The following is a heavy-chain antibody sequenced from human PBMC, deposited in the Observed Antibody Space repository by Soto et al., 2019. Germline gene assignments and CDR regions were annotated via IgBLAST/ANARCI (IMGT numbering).Heavy chain of an antibody. CDR2: IVPSYRTA. D-gene: IGHD6-13*01. V-gene: IGHV1-69*13. J-gene: IGHJ4*02. CDR1: GGTFSSYR. Sequence: SVKVSCKASGGTFSSYRINWVRQAPGQGLEWVGGIVPSYRTADYAQKFQGRVTITADESARTSYRGLRSLKSQDTAVYYCVRDSGAKLSSSWGQGTLVTVSS. CDR3: VRDSGAKLSSS.